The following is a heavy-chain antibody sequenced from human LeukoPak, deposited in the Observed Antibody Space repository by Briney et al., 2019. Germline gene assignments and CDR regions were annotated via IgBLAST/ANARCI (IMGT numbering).Heavy chain of an antibody. CDR3: ARGYDSSGYPLYFDY. CDR1: GFTFSSYS. D-gene: IGHD3-22*01. CDR2: ISSSSSYI. Sequence: GGSLRLSCAASGFTFSSYSMNWVRQAPGKGLEWVSSISSSSSYIYYADSVKGRFTISRDNAKNSLYLQMNSLRAEDTAVYYCARGYDSSGYPLYFDYWGQGTLVTGSS. V-gene: IGHV3-21*01. J-gene: IGHJ4*02.